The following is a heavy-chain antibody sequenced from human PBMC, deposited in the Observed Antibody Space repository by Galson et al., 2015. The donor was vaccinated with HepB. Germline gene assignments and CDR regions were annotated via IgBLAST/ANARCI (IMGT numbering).Heavy chain of an antibody. J-gene: IGHJ6*03. Sequence: SVKVSCKASGGTFGNYGISWVRQAPGQGLEWMGGILPIFGTAYYEQKFQGRVTIIADESTGAVYLELNSLTSDDAGTYYCARVAWSSYFYYMDVWGTGTVVIVSS. CDR2: ILPIFGTA. D-gene: IGHD3-3*01. CDR1: GGTFGNYG. V-gene: IGHV1-69*13. CDR3: ARVAWSSYFYYMDV.